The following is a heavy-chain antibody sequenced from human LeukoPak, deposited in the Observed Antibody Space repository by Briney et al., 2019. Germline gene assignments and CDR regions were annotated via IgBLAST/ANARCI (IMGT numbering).Heavy chain of an antibody. D-gene: IGHD4-17*01. Sequence: GGSLRLSCSASGFTFSSYAMHWVRQAPGKGLEYVSASSSNGGSTYYADSVKGRFTISRDNFKNTLYLQMNSLRAEDTAVYHCAKDPNGDYIGAFDMWGQGTMVTVSS. J-gene: IGHJ3*02. CDR3: AKDPNGDYIGAFDM. CDR1: GFTFSSYA. CDR2: SSSNGGST. V-gene: IGHV3-64*04.